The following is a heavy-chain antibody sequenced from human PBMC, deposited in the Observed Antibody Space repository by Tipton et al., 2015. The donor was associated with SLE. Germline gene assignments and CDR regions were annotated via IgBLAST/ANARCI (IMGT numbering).Heavy chain of an antibody. CDR1: GGSISIIDYY. V-gene: IGHV4-39*01. CDR2: IYYSGST. J-gene: IGHJ5*02. CDR3: ARHLNSGVGRLGP. Sequence: TLSLTCTVSGGSISIIDYYWDWVRQSPGTGLEWIGSIYYSGSTYYNPSFKGRVTISVDTSKNEFSLKLNSVTAADTAVYYCARHLNSGVGRLGPWGQGTQVSVSS. D-gene: IGHD1-26*01.